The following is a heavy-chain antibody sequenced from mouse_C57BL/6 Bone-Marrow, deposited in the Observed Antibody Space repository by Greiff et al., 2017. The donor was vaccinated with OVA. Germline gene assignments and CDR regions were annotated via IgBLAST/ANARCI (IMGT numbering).Heavy chain of an antibody. V-gene: IGHV1-69*01. CDR2: IDPSDSYT. CDR3: AREDSRGFAY. CDR1: GYTFTSYW. Sequence: VQLQQSGAELVMPGASVKLSCKASGYTFTSYWMHWVKQRPGQGLEWIGEIDPSDSYTNYNQKFKGKSTLTVDKSSSTAYMQLSSLTSEDSAVYYCAREDSRGFAYWGQGTLVTVSA. J-gene: IGHJ3*01.